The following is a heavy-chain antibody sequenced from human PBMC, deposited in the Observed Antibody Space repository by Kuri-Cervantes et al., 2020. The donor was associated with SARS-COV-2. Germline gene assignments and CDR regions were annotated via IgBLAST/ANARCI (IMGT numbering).Heavy chain of an antibody. CDR2: INPNSGGT. V-gene: IGHV1-2*02. J-gene: IGHJ6*02. Sequence: ASVKVSCKASGYTFTGYYMHWVRQAPGQGLEWMGWINPNSGGTNYAQKFQGRVTMTTDTSTSTAYMELRSLRSDDTAVYYCARVCGGDCADNYYYYYGMDVWGQGTTVTVFS. CDR3: ARVCGGDCADNYYYYYGMDV. D-gene: IGHD2-21*02. CDR1: GYTFTGYY.